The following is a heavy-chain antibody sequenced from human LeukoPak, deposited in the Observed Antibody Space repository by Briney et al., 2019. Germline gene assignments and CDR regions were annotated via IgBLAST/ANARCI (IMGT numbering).Heavy chain of an antibody. D-gene: IGHD2-2*01. CDR1: GGSISSGSYY. V-gene: IGHV4-61*02. J-gene: IGHJ3*02. Sequence: SQTLSLTCTVSGGSISSGSYYWSWIRQPAGKGLEWIGRIYTSGSTNYNPSLKSRVTISVDTSKNQFSLKLSSVTAANTAVYYCAREGTREVVPAAEYAFDIWGQGTMVTVPS. CDR2: IYTSGST. CDR3: AREGTREVVPAAEYAFDI.